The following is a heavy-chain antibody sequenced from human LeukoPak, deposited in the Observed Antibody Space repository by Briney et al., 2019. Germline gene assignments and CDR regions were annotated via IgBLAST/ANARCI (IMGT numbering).Heavy chain of an antibody. V-gene: IGHV3-30*09. J-gene: IGHJ4*02. Sequence: GRSLRLSCAASGFAFSSYAMSWVRQAPGQGLEWVALIAYSVVTKSYAASVTGRFAISRDNSRNTTYLLMNRLIPQDQAGHYFVGSSGMQLFFPLDYWGQGTLVTVSS. D-gene: IGHD3-10*01. CDR1: GFAFSSYA. CDR2: IAYSVVTK. CDR3: VGSSGMQLFFPLDY.